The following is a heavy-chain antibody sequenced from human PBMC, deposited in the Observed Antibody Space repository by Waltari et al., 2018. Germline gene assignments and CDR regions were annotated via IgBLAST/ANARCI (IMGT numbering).Heavy chain of an antibody. CDR3: ASHTDPFVTVAHPYYYYGMDV. CDR2: IIPIFGTA. D-gene: IGHD6-19*01. Sequence: GQSGAEVKKPGSSVKVSCKASGGTFSSYAISWVRQAPGQGLEWMGGIIPIFGTANYAQKFQGRVTITTDESTSTAYMELSSLRSEDTAVYYCASHTDPFVTVAHPYYYYGMDVWGQGTTVTVSS. V-gene: IGHV1-69*05. CDR1: GGTFSSYA. J-gene: IGHJ6*02.